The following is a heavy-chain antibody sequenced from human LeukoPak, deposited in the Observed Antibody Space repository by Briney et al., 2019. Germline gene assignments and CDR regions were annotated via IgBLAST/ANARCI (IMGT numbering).Heavy chain of an antibody. CDR3: ASVVVGGAFDI. D-gene: IGHD2-15*01. CDR1: GFTFSSYG. V-gene: IGHV3-30*03. J-gene: IGHJ3*02. CDR2: ISYDGSNK. Sequence: AGRSLRLSCAASGFTFSSYGMHWVRQAPGKGLEWVAVISYDGSNKYYADSVKGRFTISRDNSKNTLYLQMNSLRAEDTAVYYCASVVVGGAFDIWGQGTMVTVSS.